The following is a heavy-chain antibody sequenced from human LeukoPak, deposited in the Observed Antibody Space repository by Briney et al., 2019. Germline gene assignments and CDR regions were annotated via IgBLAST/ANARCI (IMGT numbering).Heavy chain of an antibody. CDR3: ARRQPLLYEVAFDY. J-gene: IGHJ4*02. CDR1: GFTFSSYE. Sequence: EGSLRLSCAASGFTFSSYEMNWVRQAPGKGLEWVSYISSSGSTIYYADSVKGRFTISRDNAKNSLYLQMNSLRAEDTAVYYCARRQPLLYEVAFDYWGQGTLVTVSS. V-gene: IGHV3-48*03. D-gene: IGHD2-2*02. CDR2: ISSSGSTI.